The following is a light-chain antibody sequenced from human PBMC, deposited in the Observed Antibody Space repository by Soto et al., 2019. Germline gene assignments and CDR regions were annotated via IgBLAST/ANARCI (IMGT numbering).Light chain of an antibody. CDR1: QSVSSS. V-gene: IGKV3-11*01. CDR3: QQYGSSPLT. Sequence: EIVLTQSPATLSLSPGETATLSCRASQSVSSSLAWYQQKPGQTPRLLIYDASNRATGIPARFSGSGSGTDFTLTVSSLEPEDFAVYYCQQYGSSPLTFGGGTKVEIK. J-gene: IGKJ4*01. CDR2: DAS.